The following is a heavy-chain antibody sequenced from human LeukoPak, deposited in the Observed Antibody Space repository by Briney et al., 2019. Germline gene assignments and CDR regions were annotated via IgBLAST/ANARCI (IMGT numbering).Heavy chain of an antibody. CDR2: VSGSGRNT. Sequence: GGSLRLSCVASGITFSNYAMTWVRQAPGKGLEWVSSVSGSGRNTFYPGSVEGRFTISRDNSKNTVYLQMNSLRADDTAVYYCVKSRRVGANQRGLFDYWGQGTLVTVSP. CDR3: VKSRRVGANQRGLFDY. D-gene: IGHD1-26*01. J-gene: IGHJ4*02. V-gene: IGHV3-23*01. CDR1: GITFSNYA.